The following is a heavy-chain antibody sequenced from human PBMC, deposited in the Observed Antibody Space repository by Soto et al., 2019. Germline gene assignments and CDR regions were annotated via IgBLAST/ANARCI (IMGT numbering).Heavy chain of an antibody. J-gene: IGHJ4*02. V-gene: IGHV1-69*06. CDR3: ASERSAQYFDS. CDR2: ISPTFGTA. D-gene: IGHD1-26*01. CDR1: GGTFSRHA. Sequence: GASVKVSCKASGGTFSRHAIAWVRQAPGQGLEWMGGISPTFGTATYAPKFQGRVAISADRSSSTAYMELSSLRSQDTAVYYCASERSAQYFDSWGQGTVVTVSS.